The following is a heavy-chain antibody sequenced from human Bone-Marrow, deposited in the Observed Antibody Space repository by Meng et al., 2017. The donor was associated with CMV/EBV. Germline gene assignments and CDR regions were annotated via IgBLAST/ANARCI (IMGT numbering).Heavy chain of an antibody. CDR2: IYYSGST. V-gene: IGHV4-39*07. Sequence: SETLSLTCTVSGGSISSSSYYWGWIRQPPGKGLEWIGSIYYSGSTYYNPSLKSRVTISVDTSKNQFSLKLSSVTAADTAVYYCARVNDFWSGYYSGGMDVWGQGTTVTVYS. D-gene: IGHD3-3*01. CDR1: GGSISSSSYY. J-gene: IGHJ6*02. CDR3: ARVNDFWSGYYSGGMDV.